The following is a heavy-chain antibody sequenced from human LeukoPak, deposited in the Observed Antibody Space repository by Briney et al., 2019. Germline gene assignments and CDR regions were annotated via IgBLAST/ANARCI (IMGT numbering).Heavy chain of an antibody. D-gene: IGHD1-26*01. CDR1: GFTFDDFA. V-gene: IGHV3-9*01. CDR3: AKDSTPVGRGAGDY. J-gene: IGHJ4*02. Sequence: SLTLSCAASGFTFDDFARHWVRQPPGKGLEWVSGISWNSGSIGYAGSVRGRFTISRDSAKYSLYLHMSSLRAEDTALYYWAKDSTPVGRGAGDYWGQGNLVTVSS. CDR2: ISWNSGSI.